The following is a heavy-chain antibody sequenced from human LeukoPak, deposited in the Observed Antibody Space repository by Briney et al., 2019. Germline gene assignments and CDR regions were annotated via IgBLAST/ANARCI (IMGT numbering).Heavy chain of an antibody. CDR2: ISYDGNNI. V-gene: IGHV3-30*18. CDR1: GFTFSSYG. D-gene: IGHD3-3*01. J-gene: IGHJ4*02. CDR3: EKDPNHGYYIPLSFDY. Sequence: GGSLRLSCAASGFTFSSYGMHWVRQAPGKGLEWVAIISYDGNNIYYADSVKGRFTLSRDNSKNTLYLQMNSLRAGDTAVYYCEKDPNHGYYIPLSFDYWGQGTLVTVSS.